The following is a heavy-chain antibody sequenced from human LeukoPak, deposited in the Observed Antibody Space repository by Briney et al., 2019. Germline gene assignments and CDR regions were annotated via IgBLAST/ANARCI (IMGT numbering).Heavy chain of an antibody. CDR1: GFTFSSYA. Sequence: PGRSLRLSCAASGFTFSSYAMHWVRQAPGKWLEWVAVISYDVSNKYYADSGNGRFTISRDNSKNTMYLQMNSLRAEDTAVYYCARGGNVEWELTPDYWGQGTLVTVSS. D-gene: IGHD1-26*01. CDR3: ARGGNVEWELTPDY. V-gene: IGHV3-30*01. CDR2: ISYDVSNK. J-gene: IGHJ4*02.